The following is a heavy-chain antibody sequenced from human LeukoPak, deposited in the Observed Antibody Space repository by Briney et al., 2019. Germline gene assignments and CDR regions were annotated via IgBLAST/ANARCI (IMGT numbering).Heavy chain of an antibody. Sequence: GGSLRLSCAASGFTSSSYAMSWVRQAPGKGLEWVSAISGSGGSTYYADSVKGRFTISRDNSKNTVYLQMDSLRAEDTAVYYCARDRADGYNYGDYFDNWGQGTLVTVSS. CDR2: ISGSGGST. D-gene: IGHD5-18*01. CDR3: ARDRADGYNYGDYFDN. V-gene: IGHV3-23*01. J-gene: IGHJ4*02. CDR1: GFTSSSYA.